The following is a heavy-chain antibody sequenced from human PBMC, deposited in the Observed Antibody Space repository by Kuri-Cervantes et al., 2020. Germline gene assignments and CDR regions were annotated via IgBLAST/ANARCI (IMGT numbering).Heavy chain of an antibody. CDR3: ARVALYGDYEDY. Sequence: SETLSLTCTVSGGSISSGGYYWSWIRQHPGKGLEWIGYIYYSGSTYYNPSLKSRVTISVDTSKNQFSLKLSSVTAADTAVYYCARVALYGDYEDYWGQGTLVTVSS. J-gene: IGHJ4*02. D-gene: IGHD4-17*01. CDR2: IYYSGST. CDR1: GGSISSGGYY. V-gene: IGHV4-31*03.